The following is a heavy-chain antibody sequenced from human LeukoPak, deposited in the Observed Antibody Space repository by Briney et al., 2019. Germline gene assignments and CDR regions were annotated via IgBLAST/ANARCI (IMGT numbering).Heavy chain of an antibody. CDR1: GFDFSKYT. CDR2: ISSSSSYI. Sequence: AGGSLRLSCAASGFDFSKYTMSWVRQAPGKGLEWVSSISSSSSYIYYADSVKGRFTISRDNAKNSLYLQMNSLRAEDTAVYYCARDPSPYSSGWYYFDYWGQGTLVTVSS. V-gene: IGHV3-21*01. J-gene: IGHJ4*02. CDR3: ARDPSPYSSGWYYFDY. D-gene: IGHD6-19*01.